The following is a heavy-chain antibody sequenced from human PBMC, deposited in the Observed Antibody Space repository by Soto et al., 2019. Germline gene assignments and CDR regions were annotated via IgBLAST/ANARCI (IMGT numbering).Heavy chain of an antibody. V-gene: IGHV3-30*04. CDR2: ISNDGNNK. D-gene: IGHD5-12*01. CDR3: ARRAEIVGGFIDH. J-gene: IGHJ4*02. Sequence: GGSLRRSCAASGFTFSPYTFHWVRQAPGKGLEWVAAISNDGNNKYYADSVKGRFTLSRDNSKETLILQMNGLRAEDTAMYYCARRAEIVGGFIDHWGQGTLVTVS. CDR1: GFTFSPYT.